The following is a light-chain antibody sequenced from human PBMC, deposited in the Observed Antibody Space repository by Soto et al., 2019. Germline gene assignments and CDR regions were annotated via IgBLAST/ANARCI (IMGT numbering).Light chain of an antibody. CDR1: QGISSW. V-gene: IGKV1-39*01. Sequence: DIQMTQSPSALSASVGDRVTITCRGSQGISSWLAWYQQTPGKAPKLLIYTASTLQSGVPSRFSGSGSGTDFTLTISSLQPEDFATFYCQQSYNTPLTFGGGTKVEI. CDR2: TAS. CDR3: QQSYNTPLT. J-gene: IGKJ4*01.